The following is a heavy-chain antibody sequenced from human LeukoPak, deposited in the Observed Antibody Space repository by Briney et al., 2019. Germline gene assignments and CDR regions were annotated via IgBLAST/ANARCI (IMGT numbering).Heavy chain of an antibody. Sequence: SETLSLTCTVSGGSISTYYWSWIRQPPGKGLEWIAYVDYRGSTTYNPSLWSRVTISVDTSRNQFSLKLSSVTAADTAVYYCARSRSGYSYDHAAFEIWGQGTMVTVSS. J-gene: IGHJ3*02. D-gene: IGHD5-18*01. CDR2: VDYRGST. V-gene: IGHV4-59*01. CDR1: GGSISTYY. CDR3: ARSRSGYSYDHAAFEI.